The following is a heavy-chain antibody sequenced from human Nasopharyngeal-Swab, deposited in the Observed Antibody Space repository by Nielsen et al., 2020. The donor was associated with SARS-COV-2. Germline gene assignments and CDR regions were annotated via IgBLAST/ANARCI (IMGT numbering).Heavy chain of an antibody. CDR2: INHSGST. V-gene: IGHV4-34*01. D-gene: IGHD1-14*01. CDR3: ARPTTLGYYYGMDV. J-gene: IGHJ6*02. Sequence: VRQMPGKGLEWIGEINHSGSTNYNPSLKSRVTISVDTSKNQSSLKLSSVTAADTAVYYCARPTTLGYYYGMDVWGQGTTVTVSS.